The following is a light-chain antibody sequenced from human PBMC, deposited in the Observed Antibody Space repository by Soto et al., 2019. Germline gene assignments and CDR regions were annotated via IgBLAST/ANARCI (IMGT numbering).Light chain of an antibody. J-gene: IGKJ2*01. V-gene: IGKV1-5*03. CDR1: QSISPW. CDR3: QQYRSRPYT. CDR2: RAS. Sequence: DIQMTQSPSTLSAYVGERVTITCRASQSISPWLAWYQKKPGKAPNLLIYRASNLQTGVPSRFSGSGSGTEFTLTNNSLQPDDFATYYCQQYRSRPYTFGQGTKLEIE.